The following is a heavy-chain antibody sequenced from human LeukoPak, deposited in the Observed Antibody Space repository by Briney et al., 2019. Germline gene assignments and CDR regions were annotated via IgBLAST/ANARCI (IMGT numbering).Heavy chain of an antibody. CDR2: IRGSGDNT. Sequence: GGSLRLSCAASGFTFSTYAMTWIRQAPGKGLEWVSAIRGSGDNTYYADSVKGRFTISRDNSQNTLYLQMNRLRAEDTAVYYCAKVGTTSPWYFDLWGRGTLVTVSS. CDR3: AKVGTTSPWYFDL. V-gene: IGHV3-23*01. CDR1: GFTFSTYA. J-gene: IGHJ2*01. D-gene: IGHD1-1*01.